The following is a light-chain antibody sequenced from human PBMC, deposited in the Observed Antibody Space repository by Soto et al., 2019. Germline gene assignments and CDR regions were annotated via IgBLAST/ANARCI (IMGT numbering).Light chain of an antibody. J-gene: IGKJ1*01. CDR2: DAS. V-gene: IGKV3-20*01. CDR1: QSVSSNY. CDR3: QQYGSSPQT. Sequence: EIVLTQSPGTLSLSPGERATLSCRASQSVSSNYLTWYQQKPGQAPRLLIYDASTRATGIPDRFSGSGSGTEIALTTSRLEAEDFAVYYCQQYGSSPQTFGLGTKVEIK.